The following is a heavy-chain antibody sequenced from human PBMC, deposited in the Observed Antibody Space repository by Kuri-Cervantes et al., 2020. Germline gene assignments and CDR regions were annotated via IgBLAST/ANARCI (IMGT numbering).Heavy chain of an antibody. CDR3: ASPKSSGWYKWDAFDI. D-gene: IGHD6-19*01. CDR1: GFTFGDYA. Sequence: ESLKISCTASGFTFGDYAMSWIRQPPGKGLEWIGYIYYSGSTNYNPSLKSRVTISVDTSKNQFSLKLSSVTAADTAVYYCASPKSSGWYKWDAFDIWGQGTMVTVSS. V-gene: IGHV4-59*08. CDR2: IYYSGST. J-gene: IGHJ3*02.